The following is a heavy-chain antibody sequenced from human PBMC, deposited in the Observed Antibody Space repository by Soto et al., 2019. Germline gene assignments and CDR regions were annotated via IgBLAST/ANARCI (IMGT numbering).Heavy chain of an antibody. CDR1: GYTFTSYY. CDR2: INPCGATT. D-gene: IGHD2-2*01. V-gene: IGHV1-46*01. Sequence: QVSLVQSGAEVKKPGASVKVSCKASGYTFTSYYVHWVRQAPGQGLEWMGIINPCGATTTYAQNCQGRVAMTRDTSTSTVYMELSSLRSEDTAGYYCARRDCFSSSCYFKYWGQGTLVTVSS. J-gene: IGHJ4*02. CDR3: ARRDCFSSSCYFKY.